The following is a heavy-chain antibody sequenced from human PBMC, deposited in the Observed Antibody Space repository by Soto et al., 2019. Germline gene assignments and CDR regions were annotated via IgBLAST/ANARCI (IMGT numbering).Heavy chain of an antibody. D-gene: IGHD3-22*01. V-gene: IGHV3-30*18. J-gene: IGHJ4*02. Sequence: LRLSCAASGFTFSSYGMHWVRQAPGKGLEWVAVISYDGSNKYYADSVKGRFTISRDNSKNTLYLQMNSLRAEDTAVYYCAKDRKTYYYDSSGYTDYWGQGTLVTVSS. CDR1: GFTFSSYG. CDR2: ISYDGSNK. CDR3: AKDRKTYYYDSSGYTDY.